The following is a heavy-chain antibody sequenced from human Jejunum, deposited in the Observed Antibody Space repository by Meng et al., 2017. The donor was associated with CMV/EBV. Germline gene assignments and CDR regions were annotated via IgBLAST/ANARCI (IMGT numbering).Heavy chain of an antibody. V-gene: IGHV6-1*01. J-gene: IGHJ4*02. D-gene: IGHD2/OR15-2a*01. CDR2: TYYRSQWHT. CDR1: GDFVSSNIAA. CDR3: ARDPVLCLSCMDV. Sequence: SGDFVSSNIAAWNWISQSPSRGLEWLGRTYYRSQWHTDYALSMRGRIAINPDTSKNHFSLQLTSVTPDDTAVYYCARDPVLCLSCMDVWGQGILVTVSS.